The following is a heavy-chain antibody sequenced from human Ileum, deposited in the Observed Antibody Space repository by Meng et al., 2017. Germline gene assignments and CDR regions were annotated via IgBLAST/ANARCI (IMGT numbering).Heavy chain of an antibody. V-gene: IGHV6-1*01. J-gene: IGHJ4*02. D-gene: IGHD6-19*01. CDR2: TFYRSKWND. CDR1: GDSFSRDSGA. Sequence: HVRLHPSCPGIVQPSPTLPLLCAISGDSFSRDSGAWNWIRQSPSRGLEWLGRTFYRSKWNDDFAESVKSRITITTDTSKNQFSLQLNSVTPEDTAVYYCARGWYSSGFHSWGQGTLVTVSS. CDR3: ARGWYSSGFHS.